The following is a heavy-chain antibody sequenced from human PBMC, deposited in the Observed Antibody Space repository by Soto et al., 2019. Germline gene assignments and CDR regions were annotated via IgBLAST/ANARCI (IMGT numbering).Heavy chain of an antibody. Sequence: SETLSLTCTVSGGSITNYYWSWIRQPPGKGLEWIGNIYYSGSSNYKPSLKSRLTILEDTSKNQISLKLTSVTAADTAVYYCARHKAAGSPYFDCWGQGTLVTVSS. V-gene: IGHV4-59*01. J-gene: IGHJ4*02. CDR1: GGSITNYY. D-gene: IGHD6-13*01. CDR3: ARHKAAGSPYFDC. CDR2: IYYSGSS.